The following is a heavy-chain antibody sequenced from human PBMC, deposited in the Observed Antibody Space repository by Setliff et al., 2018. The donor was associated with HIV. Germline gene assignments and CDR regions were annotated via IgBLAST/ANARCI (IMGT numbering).Heavy chain of an antibody. CDR1: GFTFSYYG. Sequence: GALRLSCAASGFTFSYYGMHWVRQAPGKGLEWVTSIRYDGSYKYYADSVKGRFTISRDNSKKTLYLQMNSLRPEDTAVYYCARDQGSSWRNFDYWGQGTLVTVSS. CDR3: ARDQGSSWRNFDY. V-gene: IGHV3-30*02. D-gene: IGHD6-13*01. CDR2: IRYDGSYK. J-gene: IGHJ4*02.